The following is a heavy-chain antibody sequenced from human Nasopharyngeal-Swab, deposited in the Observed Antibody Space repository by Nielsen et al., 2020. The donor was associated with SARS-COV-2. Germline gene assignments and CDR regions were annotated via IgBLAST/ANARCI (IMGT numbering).Heavy chain of an antibody. J-gene: IGHJ6*02. CDR1: GFIFSSYW. CDR2: IKSDGSST. D-gene: IGHD6-13*01. CDR3: ARESIAAAGPGMDV. Sequence: GESLKISCAASGFIFSSYWMHWVRQAPGKGLVWVSRIKSDGSSTSYADSVKGRSTISRDNAKNTLFLQMNSLRAEDTAVYYCARESIAAAGPGMDVWGQGTTVTVSS. V-gene: IGHV3-74*01.